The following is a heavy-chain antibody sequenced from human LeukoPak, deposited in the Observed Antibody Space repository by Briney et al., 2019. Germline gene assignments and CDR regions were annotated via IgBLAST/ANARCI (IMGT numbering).Heavy chain of an antibody. J-gene: IGHJ4*02. CDR2: IYYSGST. V-gene: IGHV4-59*08. Sequence: SETLSLTCTVSGGSISSYYWSWIRQPPGKGLEWIGYIYYSGSTNYNPSLKSRVTISLDTSKNQISLNLPSVTAADTAVYYCARHTTVVPPHYFPHWRRGTLVSVSS. D-gene: IGHD4-23*01. CDR3: ARHTTVVPPHYFPH. CDR1: GGSISSYY.